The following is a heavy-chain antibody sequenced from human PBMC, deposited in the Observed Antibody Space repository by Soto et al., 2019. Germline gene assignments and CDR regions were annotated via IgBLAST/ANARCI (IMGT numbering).Heavy chain of an antibody. D-gene: IGHD2-21*01. CDR1: GGSFSGYY. Sequence: SETLSLTCAVYGGSFSGYYWSWIRQPPGKWLEWIGEINHSGSTNYNPSLKSRVTISVGTSKNQFSLKLSSVTAADTAVYYCARFNIAIDAFDIWGQGXMVTV. J-gene: IGHJ3*02. CDR3: ARFNIAIDAFDI. CDR2: INHSGST. V-gene: IGHV4-34*01.